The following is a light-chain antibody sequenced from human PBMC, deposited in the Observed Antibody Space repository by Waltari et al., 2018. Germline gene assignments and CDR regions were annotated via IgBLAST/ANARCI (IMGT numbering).Light chain of an antibody. CDR2: DAS. CDR1: QSVSSN. CDR3: QQYNRWPPIT. Sequence: VVLTQSPATLSVSPGESAIISCRASQSVSSNLAWYQQKPGQAPRLLIYDASTRVSSIPARFRGSGSGTEFTLTINNLQSEDSATYYCQQYNRWPPITFGQGTRLDIK. V-gene: IGKV3-15*01. J-gene: IGKJ5*01.